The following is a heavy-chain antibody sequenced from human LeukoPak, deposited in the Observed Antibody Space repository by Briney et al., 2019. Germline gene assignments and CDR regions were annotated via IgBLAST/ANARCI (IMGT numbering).Heavy chain of an antibody. CDR3: ARLYITMIVVVN. CDR1: GGSISSYY. D-gene: IGHD3-22*01. J-gene: IGHJ4*02. V-gene: IGHV4-4*07. CDR2: IYTSGST. Sequence: SETLSLTCTVSGGSISSYYWSWIRQPAGKGLEWIGRIYTSGSTNYNPSLKSRVTISVDTSKNQFSLKLSSVTAADTAVYYCARLYITMIVVVNWGQGTLVTVSS.